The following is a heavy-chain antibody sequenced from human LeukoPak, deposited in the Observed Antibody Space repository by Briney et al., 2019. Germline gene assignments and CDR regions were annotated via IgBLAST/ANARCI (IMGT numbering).Heavy chain of an antibody. V-gene: IGHV3-7*01. CDR3: ARDGYGGYYGSGSYYNPDY. J-gene: IGHJ4*02. CDR2: IKEDGSET. CDR1: GFIFKKYW. Sequence: GGSPRLSCAASGFIFKKYWMNWVRQVPGKGLESLANIKEDGSETYYADSVKGRFTISRDNAKNSLYLQMNSLRAEDTAVYYCARDGYGGYYGSGSYYNPDYWGQGTLVTVSS. D-gene: IGHD3-10*01.